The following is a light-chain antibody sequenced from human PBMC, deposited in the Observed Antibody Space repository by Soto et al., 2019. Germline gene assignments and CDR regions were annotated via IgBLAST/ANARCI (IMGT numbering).Light chain of an antibody. CDR2: KDS. Sequence: SYELTQPPSVSVSPGQTARITCSGDALPKQYAYWYQQKPGQAPVLVIYKDSERPSGIPERFSGSSSGTTVTLTISGVQAEDEADYYCQSADSSGPWVFGGGTQLPVL. CDR1: ALPKQY. J-gene: IGLJ3*02. CDR3: QSADSSGPWV. V-gene: IGLV3-25*03.